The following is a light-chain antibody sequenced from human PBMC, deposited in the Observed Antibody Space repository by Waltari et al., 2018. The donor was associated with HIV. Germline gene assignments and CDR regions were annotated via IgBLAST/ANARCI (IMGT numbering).Light chain of an antibody. CDR3: QSYDSTLTGV. CDR2: NNF. J-gene: IGLJ3*02. CDR1: SSNIGAGFD. Sequence: QSVLTQPPSVSGAPAQRVTISCSGSSSNIGAGFDVHWYQHLPGTAPNLPIYNNFNRPSGVPDRFSGSKSGTSASLAITGLQAEDEADYYCQSYDSTLTGVFGGGTKLTVL. V-gene: IGLV1-40*01.